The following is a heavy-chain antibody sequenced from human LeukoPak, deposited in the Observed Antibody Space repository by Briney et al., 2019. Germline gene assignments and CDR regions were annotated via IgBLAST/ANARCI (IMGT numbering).Heavy chain of an antibody. J-gene: IGHJ4*02. CDR3: ARSAAHYYDSSGYHFDY. Sequence: SSETLSLTCTVSGGSISSYYWSWIRQPPGKGLEWIGYIYYSGSTNYNPSLKSRVTISVDTSKNQFSLKLSSVTAADTAVYYCARSAAHYYDSSGYHFDYWGQGTLVTVSS. V-gene: IGHV4-59*01. CDR1: GGSISSYY. CDR2: IYYSGST. D-gene: IGHD3-22*01.